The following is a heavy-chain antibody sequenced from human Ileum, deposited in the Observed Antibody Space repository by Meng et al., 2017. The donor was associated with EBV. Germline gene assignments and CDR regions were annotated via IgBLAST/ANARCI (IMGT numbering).Heavy chain of an antibody. V-gene: IGHV4-61*01. Sequence: QVQVQESGPGLVKPSETLPLTCTGSGGSVSSAHSFWTWIRQPPGKGLEWIGYMSYSGSTNYSPPLESRVTISVDTSKNQFSLKLSSVTAADTAVYYCAGDPHSGSPHWGQGALVTVSS. CDR2: MSYSGST. D-gene: IGHD1-26*01. CDR1: GGSVSSAHSF. J-gene: IGHJ4*02. CDR3: AGDPHSGSPH.